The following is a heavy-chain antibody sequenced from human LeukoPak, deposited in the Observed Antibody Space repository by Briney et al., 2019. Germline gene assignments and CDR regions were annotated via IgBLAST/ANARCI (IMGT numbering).Heavy chain of an antibody. CDR3: VGVTYSSYDDFDY. J-gene: IGHJ4*02. CDR2: IYPSSGGT. D-gene: IGHD3-16*01. Sequence: GASVKVSCKTSGYTLTGHHIHWVRQAPAQGLEWMGWIYPSSGGTQYGQKFKGRVTMTRDTSVSTAYMELTRLQFDDTAVYYCVGVTYSSYDDFDYWGQGTLVTVSS. V-gene: IGHV1-2*02. CDR1: GYTLTGHH.